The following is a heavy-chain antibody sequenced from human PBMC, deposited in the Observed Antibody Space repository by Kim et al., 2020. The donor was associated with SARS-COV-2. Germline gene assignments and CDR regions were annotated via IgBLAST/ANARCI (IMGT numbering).Heavy chain of an antibody. CDR3: ARSGSIAAAGLFDY. V-gene: IGHV4-34*01. Sequence: SETLSLTCAVYGGSFSGYYWSWIRQPPGKGLEWIGEINHSGSTNYNPSLKSRVTISVDTSKNQFSLKLSSVTAADTAVYYCARSGSIAAAGLFDYWGQGTLVTVSS. CDR2: INHSGST. CDR1: GGSFSGYY. D-gene: IGHD6-13*01. J-gene: IGHJ4*02.